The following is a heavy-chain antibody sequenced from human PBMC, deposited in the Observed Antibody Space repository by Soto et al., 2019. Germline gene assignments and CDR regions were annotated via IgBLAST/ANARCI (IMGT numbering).Heavy chain of an antibody. D-gene: IGHD6-13*01. J-gene: IGHJ3*02. Sequence: ASVKVSCKASGYTFTSYYMHWVRQAPGQGLEWMGWINPNSGGTNYAQKFQGRVTMTRDTSISTAYMELSRLRSDDTAVYYCARVFRPGSSWSKDAFDIWGQGTMVTVSS. CDR3: ARVFRPGSSWSKDAFDI. V-gene: IGHV1-2*02. CDR1: GYTFTSYY. CDR2: INPNSGGT.